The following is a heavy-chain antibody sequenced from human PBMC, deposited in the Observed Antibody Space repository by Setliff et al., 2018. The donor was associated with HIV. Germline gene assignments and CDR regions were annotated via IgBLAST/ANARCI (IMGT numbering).Heavy chain of an antibody. Sequence: ASVKVSCKASGYTFTSYDFNWVRQATGQGLEWMGWMNPSSGNTGYAQKFQGRVTMTRNTSISTAYMELSGLKSEDTAVYYCARPGNWGDRSMNHWGQGTLVTVSS. CDR3: ARPGNWGDRSMNH. D-gene: IGHD3-10*01. V-gene: IGHV1-8*02. CDR1: GYTFTSYD. J-gene: IGHJ5*02. CDR2: MNPSSGNT.